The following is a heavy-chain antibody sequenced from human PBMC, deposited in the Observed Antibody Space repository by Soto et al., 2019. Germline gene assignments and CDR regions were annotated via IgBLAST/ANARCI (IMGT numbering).Heavy chain of an antibody. CDR1: GFTFSSYG. V-gene: IGHV3-33*01. J-gene: IGHJ6*02. CDR3: AALGYSGRYFEGIYYYGMDV. Sequence: QVQLVESGGGVVQPGRSLRLSCAASGFTFSSYGMHWVRQAPGKGLGWVAVIWYDGSNKYYADSVKGRFTIPRDNSKNTLYLQMNSLRAEDTAVYYCAALGYSGRYFEGIYYYGMDVWGQGTTVTVSS. CDR2: IWYDGSNK. D-gene: IGHD1-26*01.